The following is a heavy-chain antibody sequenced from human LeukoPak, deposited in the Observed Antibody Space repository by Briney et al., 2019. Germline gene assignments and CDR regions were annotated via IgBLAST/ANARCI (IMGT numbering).Heavy chain of an antibody. D-gene: IGHD6-13*01. V-gene: IGHV1-8*01. CDR2: VNPNSGNT. CDR1: GYTFTNYD. J-gene: IGHJ5*02. Sequence: ASMKVSCKASGYTFTNYDINWVRQATGQGLEWMGWVNPNSGNTGYAQKFQGRVTMTRNTSISTAYMELRSLRSDDTAVYYCARDRVGQQLVLQWFDPWGQGTLVTVSS. CDR3: ARDRVGQQLVLQWFDP.